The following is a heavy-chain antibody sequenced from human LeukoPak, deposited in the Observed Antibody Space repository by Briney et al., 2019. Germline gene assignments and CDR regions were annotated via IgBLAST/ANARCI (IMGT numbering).Heavy chain of an antibody. CDR2: ISVNNGDT. CDR1: GYTFANYG. CDR3: ARDHHYYDSNGYFGY. Sequence: VASVEVSCKASGYTFANYGISWVRQAPGQGLEWMAWISVNNGDTKYAQKFQGRVTVTTDTSTSTVYMELRSLTSDDTAVYYCARDHHYYDSNGYFGYWGQGTQVTVSS. J-gene: IGHJ4*02. V-gene: IGHV1-18*01. D-gene: IGHD3-22*01.